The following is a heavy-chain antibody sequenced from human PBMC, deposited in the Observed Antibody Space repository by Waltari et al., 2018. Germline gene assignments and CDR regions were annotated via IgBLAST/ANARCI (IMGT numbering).Heavy chain of an antibody. J-gene: IGHJ4*02. CDR1: GFTFSSYA. CDR2: ISGNGANT. CDR3: AKALTLSSTWDMH. D-gene: IGHD6-13*01. V-gene: IGHV3-23*04. Sequence: EVQLVESGGGLVQPGGSLRLSCAASGFTFSSYAMSWVRQVPGKGLEWVSSISGNGANTYYADSVEGRFTISRDNSKNTLFLQMDSLRAEDTAVYYCAKALTLSSTWDMHWGQGTRVTVSS.